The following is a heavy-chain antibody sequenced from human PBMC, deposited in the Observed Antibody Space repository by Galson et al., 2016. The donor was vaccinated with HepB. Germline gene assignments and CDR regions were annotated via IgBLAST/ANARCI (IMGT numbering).Heavy chain of an antibody. CDR3: AGGSGWLIDY. CDR2: IKSDGSEK. V-gene: IGHV3-7*02. J-gene: IGHJ4*02. Sequence: SLRLSCAASGFTFSSYWMNWVRQAPGKGLEWMANIKSDGSEKLYADSAKGRFTISRDNAKDSLYLQMNTLRAEDTAVYYCAGGSGWLIDYWGQGTLVTVSS. D-gene: IGHD6-19*01. CDR1: GFTFSSYW.